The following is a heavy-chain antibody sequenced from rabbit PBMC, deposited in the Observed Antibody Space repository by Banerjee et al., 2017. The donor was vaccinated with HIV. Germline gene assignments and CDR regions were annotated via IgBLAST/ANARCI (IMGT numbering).Heavy chain of an antibody. V-gene: IGHV1S45*01. J-gene: IGHJ4*01. D-gene: IGHD1-1*01. CDR3: ARDNHGSGWYFNL. Sequence: QEQLVESGGGLVKPGASLTLTCTASGFSFSSSYYMCWVRQAPGKGLEWIACIYTGSWGSPYYASWAEGRFTISKTSSTTVTLQLTSLTAADTATYFCARDNHGSGWYFNLWGPGTLVTVS. CDR1: GFSFSSSYY. CDR2: IYTGSWGSP.